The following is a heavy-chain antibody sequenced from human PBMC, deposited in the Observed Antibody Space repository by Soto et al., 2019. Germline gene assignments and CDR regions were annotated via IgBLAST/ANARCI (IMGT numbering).Heavy chain of an antibody. D-gene: IGHD5-12*01. CDR1: GYTFTSYG. V-gene: IGHV1-18*01. CDR3: ASVAVARWFDP. J-gene: IGHJ5*02. Sequence: ASVKVSCKASGYTFTSYGISWVRQAPGQGLEWMGWISAYNGNTNYAQKFQGRVTMTEDTSTDTAYMELSSLRSEDTAVYYCASVAVARWFDPWGQGTLVTVS. CDR2: ISAYNGNT.